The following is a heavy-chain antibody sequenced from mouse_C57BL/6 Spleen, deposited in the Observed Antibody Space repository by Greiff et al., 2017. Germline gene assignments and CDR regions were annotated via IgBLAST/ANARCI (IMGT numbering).Heavy chain of an antibody. Sequence: VQLQQSGPELVKPGDSVKISCKASGYSFTGYFMNWVMQSHGKSLEWIGRINPYNGDTFYNKKFKGKATLTVDKSSSTVHMELRSLTSEDSAVYYFAGNRYGDFGAYWGQGTLVTVSA. CDR2: INPYNGDT. V-gene: IGHV1-20*01. CDR3: AGNRYGDFGAY. J-gene: IGHJ3*01. D-gene: IGHD2-13*01. CDR1: GYSFTGYF.